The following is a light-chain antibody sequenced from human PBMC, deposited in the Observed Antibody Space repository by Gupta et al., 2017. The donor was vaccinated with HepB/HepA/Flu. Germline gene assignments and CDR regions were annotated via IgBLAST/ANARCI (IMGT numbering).Light chain of an antibody. CDR2: KAS. CDR3: QHENSSPWT. CDR1: QSISSW. V-gene: IGKV1-5*03. Sequence: TLSASLGDRVTIACRASQSISSWLDWYQQKPGKAPKILIYKASRLESGVPSRFSGSGSGTEFTLTISSRQPEDFANYYCQHENSSPWTFGQGTKVEIK. J-gene: IGKJ1*01.